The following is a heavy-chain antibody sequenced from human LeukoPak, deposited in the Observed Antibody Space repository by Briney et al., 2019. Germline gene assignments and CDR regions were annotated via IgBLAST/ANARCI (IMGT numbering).Heavy chain of an antibody. Sequence: PSETLSLTCTVSGGSISSYYWSWIRQPPGKGLEWIGYIYYSGSTNYNPSLKSRVTISVDTSKNQFSLKLSSVTAADTAVYYCARHIPAAGHDASDIWGQGTMVTVSS. J-gene: IGHJ3*02. CDR1: GGSISSYY. CDR2: IYYSGST. V-gene: IGHV4-59*08. D-gene: IGHD6-13*01. CDR3: ARHIPAAGHDASDI.